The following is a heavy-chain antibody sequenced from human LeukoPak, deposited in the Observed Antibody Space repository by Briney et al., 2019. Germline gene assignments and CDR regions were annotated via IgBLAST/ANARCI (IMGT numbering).Heavy chain of an antibody. J-gene: IGHJ4*02. D-gene: IGHD3-10*01. Sequence: GGSLRLSCSASGFTFSSCSMNWVRQAPGKGLEWLSYIYYADSVKGRFTISRDNANNSLYLQMNSLTAEDTAVYYCTSVGFGPYYFDNWGQGTLVTVSS. CDR1: GFTFSSCS. V-gene: IGHV3-48*04. CDR2: I. CDR3: TSVGFGPYYFDN.